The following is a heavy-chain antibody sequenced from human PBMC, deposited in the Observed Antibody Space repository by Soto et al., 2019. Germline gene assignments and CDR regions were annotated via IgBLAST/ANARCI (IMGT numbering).Heavy chain of an antibody. CDR3: ALLGGDTGPPYFDY. D-gene: IGHD1-26*01. Sequence: PSETLSLTRPVSGGSISSGGYYWSWIRQHPGKGLEWIGYIYYSGSTYYNPSLKSRVTISVDTSKNQFSLKLSSVTAADTAVYYCALLGGDTGPPYFDYWGPGTQVTVSS. V-gene: IGHV4-31*03. J-gene: IGHJ4*02. CDR1: GGSISSGGYY. CDR2: IYYSGST.